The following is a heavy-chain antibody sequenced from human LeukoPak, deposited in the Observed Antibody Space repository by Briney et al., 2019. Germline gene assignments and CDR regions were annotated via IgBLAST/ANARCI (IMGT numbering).Heavy chain of an antibody. J-gene: IGHJ4*02. CDR3: ARLRRYGPIIFLGYFDY. V-gene: IGHV1-2*02. CDR2: INPNSGGT. Sequence: ASVKVSCKASGYTFTGYYIHWVRQAPGQGLEWMGSINPNSGGTNYAQKFQGRTTMTWDTSINTAYMELSRLRSDDTAVYYCARLRRYGPIIFLGYFDYWGQGTLVTVSS. CDR1: GYTFTGYY. D-gene: IGHD5-18*01.